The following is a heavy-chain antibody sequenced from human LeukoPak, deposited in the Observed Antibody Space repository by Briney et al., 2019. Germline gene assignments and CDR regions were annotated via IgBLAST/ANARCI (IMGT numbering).Heavy chain of an antibody. CDR2: IYPGDSDT. CDR3: AGQNDFRLDY. CDR1: GYSFTSYW. Sequence: GESLKISCKGSGYSFTSYWIGWVRQMPGKGLEWMGIIYPGDSDTRYSPSLQGQVTISVDTSIGTAYLQWSSLKASDTAIYYCAGQNDFRLDYWGQGTLVTVSS. J-gene: IGHJ4*02. D-gene: IGHD3-3*01. V-gene: IGHV5-51*01.